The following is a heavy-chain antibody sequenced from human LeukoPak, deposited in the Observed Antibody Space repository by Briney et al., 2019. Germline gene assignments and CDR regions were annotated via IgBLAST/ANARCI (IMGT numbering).Heavy chain of an antibody. J-gene: IGHJ4*02. CDR1: GYTFTSYY. V-gene: IGHV1-46*01. CDR3: ARDAHYYDSSGHKDY. Sequence: GASVKVSCKASGYTFTSYYMHWVRQAPGQGREWMGIINPSGGSTSYAQKFQGRVTMTRDTSTSTVYMELSSLRSEDTAVYYCARDAHYYDSSGHKDYWGQGTLVTVSS. CDR2: INPSGGST. D-gene: IGHD3-22*01.